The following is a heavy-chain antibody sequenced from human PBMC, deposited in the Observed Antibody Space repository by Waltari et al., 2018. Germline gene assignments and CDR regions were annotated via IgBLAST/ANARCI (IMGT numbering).Heavy chain of an antibody. J-gene: IGHJ4*02. CDR2: IYSGGST. CDR1: GFTVSSNY. V-gene: IGHV3-53*01. D-gene: IGHD3-10*01. CDR3: ARDASDYGSGSPY. Sequence: EVQLVESGGGLIQPGGSLRLSCAASGFTVSSNYMSWVRQAPGKGLEWVSVIYSGGSTYYADSVKGRFTISRDNSKNTLYLQMNSLRTEDTAVYYCARDASDYGSGSPYWGQGTLVTVSS.